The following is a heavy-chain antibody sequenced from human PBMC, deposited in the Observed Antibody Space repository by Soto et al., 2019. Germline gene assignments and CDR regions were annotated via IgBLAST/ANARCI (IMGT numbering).Heavy chain of an antibody. J-gene: IGHJ4*02. CDR2: IYPSNSET. D-gene: IGHD3-22*01. CDR1: GYTFTSYW. CDR3: ARQAYHYDTYSFGY. V-gene: IGHV5-51*01. Sequence: GESLKISCKASGYTFTSYWIGWVRQMPGKGLEWMGIIYPSNSETRFSPSFQGQVTLSADKTIFTAYLQWSSLKASDTAIYYCARQAYHYDTYSFGYWGQGTLVTVSS.